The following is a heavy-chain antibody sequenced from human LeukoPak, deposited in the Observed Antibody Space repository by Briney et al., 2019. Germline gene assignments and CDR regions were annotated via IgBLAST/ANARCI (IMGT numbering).Heavy chain of an antibody. CDR2: IYYSGST. D-gene: IGHD3-10*01. CDR1: GGSISSSSYY. CDR3: ARSHRPRRLNYGSGSYSLDLDY. Sequence: SETLSLTCTVSGGSISSSSYYWGWIRQPPGKGLEWIGSIYYSGSTYYNPSLKSRVTISVDTSKNQFSLKLSSVTAADTAVYYCARSHRPRRLNYGSGSYSLDLDYWGQGTLVTVSS. V-gene: IGHV4-39*07. J-gene: IGHJ4*02.